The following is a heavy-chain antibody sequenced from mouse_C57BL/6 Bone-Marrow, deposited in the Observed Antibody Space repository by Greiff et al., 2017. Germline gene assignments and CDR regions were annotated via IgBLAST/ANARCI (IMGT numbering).Heavy chain of an antibody. CDR3: ARSERGPYFDY. CDR1: GYAFSSYW. J-gene: IGHJ2*01. Sequence: VQLQQSGAELVKPGASVKISCKASGYAFSSYWMNWVKQRPGKGLEWIGQIYPGDGDTNYNGKFKGKATLTADKSSSTAYMQLSSLTSEDSAVYFCARSERGPYFDYWGQGTTLTVSS. CDR2: IYPGDGDT. V-gene: IGHV1-80*01.